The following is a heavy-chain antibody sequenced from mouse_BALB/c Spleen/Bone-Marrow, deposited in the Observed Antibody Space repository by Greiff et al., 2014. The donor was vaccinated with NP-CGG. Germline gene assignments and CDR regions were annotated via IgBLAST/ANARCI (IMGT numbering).Heavy chain of an antibody. D-gene: IGHD1-1*01. CDR1: GFSLTSYG. CDR3: ARGSYYEGAMDY. V-gene: IGHV2-9*02. J-gene: IGHJ4*01. CDR2: IWAGGST. Sequence: VKLVESGPGLVAPSQSLSITCTVSGFSLTSYGVHWVRQPPGKVLEWLGVIWAGGSTNYNSALMSRLSISKDDSKSQVFLKMNSLQTDDTAMYYCARGSYYEGAMDYWGQGTSVTVSS.